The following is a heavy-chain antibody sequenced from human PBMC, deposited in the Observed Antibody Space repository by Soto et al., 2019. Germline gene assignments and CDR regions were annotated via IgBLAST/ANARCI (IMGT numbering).Heavy chain of an antibody. CDR3: ARAPDCGEGSCYRHFDL. J-gene: IGHJ4*02. Sequence: LRLSCAASAFKFSDYYMSWVRQAPGKGLEWVSYISGSGDVIYYADSVKGRFTISRDNDKKSVHLQMDTLRAEDTALYCCARAPDCGEGSCYRHFDLWGQGTRVTVSS. CDR1: AFKFSDYY. CDR2: ISGSGDVI. V-gene: IGHV3-11*01. D-gene: IGHD2-15*01.